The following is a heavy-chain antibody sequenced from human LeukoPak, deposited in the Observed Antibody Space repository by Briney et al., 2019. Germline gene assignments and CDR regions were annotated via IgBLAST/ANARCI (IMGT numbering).Heavy chain of an antibody. J-gene: IGHJ5*02. CDR2: IYYSGST. D-gene: IGHD3-9*01. Sequence: TSETLSLTCTVSGGSISSDSHYWGWIRQPPGKGLEWIGSIYYSGSTYYNPSLKSRVTISVDTSKNQFSLKLSSVTAADTAVYYCARHVEYDILTGYYTLANWFDPWGQGTLVTVSS. CDR3: ARHVEYDILTGYYTLANWFDP. CDR1: GGSISSDSHY. V-gene: IGHV4-39*01.